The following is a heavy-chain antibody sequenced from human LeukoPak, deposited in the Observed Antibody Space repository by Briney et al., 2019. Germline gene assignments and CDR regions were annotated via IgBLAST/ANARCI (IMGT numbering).Heavy chain of an antibody. D-gene: IGHD3-16*01. J-gene: IGHJ4*02. CDR2: IKNKGDGGTR. V-gene: IGHV3-15*01. CDR1: GFTFRNAW. CDR3: TAGVERGTKYFNY. Sequence: PGGSLRLSCVVSGFTFRNAWMNWVRQAPGKGLEWGGRIKNKGDGGTRDYAAPVKGRFTISRDDSKDTVYLQMNSLKAEDTAVYYCTAGVERGTKYFNYWGQVTLVTVSS.